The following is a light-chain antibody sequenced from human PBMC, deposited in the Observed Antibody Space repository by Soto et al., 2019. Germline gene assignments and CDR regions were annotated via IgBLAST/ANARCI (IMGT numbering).Light chain of an antibody. V-gene: IGKV3-20*01. CDR3: QQYGSSPT. Sequence: EIVLTQSPGTLSLSPGERATLSCRASQSVSSNYLAWYQQKPGQAPRLLMYGASSRITGIPDRFSGSGSGTDFTLTISRLEPEDFAVYYCQQYGSSPTFGQGTKVEIK. J-gene: IGKJ1*01. CDR1: QSVSSNY. CDR2: GAS.